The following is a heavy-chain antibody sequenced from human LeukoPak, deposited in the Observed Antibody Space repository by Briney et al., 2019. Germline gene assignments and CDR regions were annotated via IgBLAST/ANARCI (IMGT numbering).Heavy chain of an antibody. CDR2: IYYSGST. CDR1: GGSISSSSYY. J-gene: IGHJ5*02. Sequence: SSETLSLTCTVSGGSISSSSYYWGWIRQPPGKGLEWIGSIYYSGSTYYNPSLKSRVTISVDTSKNQFSLKLSSVTAADTAVYYCAREGNYGSLSFDPWGQGTLVTVSS. CDR3: AREGNYGSLSFDP. D-gene: IGHD3-10*01. V-gene: IGHV4-39*07.